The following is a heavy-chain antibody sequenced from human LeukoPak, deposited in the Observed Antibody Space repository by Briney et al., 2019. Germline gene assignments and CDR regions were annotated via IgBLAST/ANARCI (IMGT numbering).Heavy chain of an antibody. CDR3: ARVPTSSWYPHFYYMDV. J-gene: IGHJ6*03. CDR1: GFSFSEYY. D-gene: IGHD6-13*01. Sequence: PGGSLRLSCEASGFSFSEYYMSWIRQAPGKGLEWVAYISGSGRSISYADSVQGRFTVSRDNAKNSLNLQMNSLRVEDRALYYCARVPTSSWYPHFYYMDVWGKGIMVTVSS. V-gene: IGHV3-11*01. CDR2: ISGSGRSI.